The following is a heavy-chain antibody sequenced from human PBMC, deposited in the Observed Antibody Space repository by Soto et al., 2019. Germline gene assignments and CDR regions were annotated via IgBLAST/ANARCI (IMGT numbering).Heavy chain of an antibody. V-gene: IGHV3-23*01. J-gene: IGHJ6*02. CDR3: AKGRCYYYYYGVDG. CDR2: IIDSGGST. Sequence: GGSLRLSCAASEFTFSSYAMSWVRQAPGKGLEWVSDIIDSGGSTYYAVSVKGRFTISRDNSKSTLYLQMNRLRAEDTALYYCAKGRCYYYYYGVDGWGQGTRVTVSS. CDR1: EFTFSSYA.